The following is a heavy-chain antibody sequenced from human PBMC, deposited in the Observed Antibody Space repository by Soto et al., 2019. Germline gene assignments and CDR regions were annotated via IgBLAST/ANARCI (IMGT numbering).Heavy chain of an antibody. V-gene: IGHV3-74*01. CDR3: AREYYGLLTGYYTDY. Sequence: EVQLVESGGDLVQRGGSLRLSCEASGFPFSSYWMHWVGHTPGKGLDWVARISGDGVTTYYADSVPGRFTVSRDNAKNTLSLQISGLRAEDTAVYYCAREYYGLLTGYYTDYWGQGTLVSVSS. CDR1: GFPFSSYW. CDR2: ISGDGVTT. D-gene: IGHD3-9*01. J-gene: IGHJ4*02.